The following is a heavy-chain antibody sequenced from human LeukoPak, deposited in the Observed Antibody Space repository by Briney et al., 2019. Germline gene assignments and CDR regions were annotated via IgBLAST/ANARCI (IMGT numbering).Heavy chain of an antibody. V-gene: IGHV4-59*01. CDR2: IYYSGST. Sequence: SETLSFTCTVSGGSISSYYWSWIRQPPGKGLEWIGYIYYSGSTNYNPSLKSRVTISVDTSKNQFSLKLSSVTAADTAVYYCARDAYGDYGWFDPWGQGTLVTVSS. CDR1: GGSISSYY. D-gene: IGHD4-17*01. CDR3: ARDAYGDYGWFDP. J-gene: IGHJ5*02.